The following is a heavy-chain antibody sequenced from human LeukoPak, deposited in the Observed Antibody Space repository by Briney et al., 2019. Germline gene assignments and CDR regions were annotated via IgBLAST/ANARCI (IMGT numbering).Heavy chain of an antibody. CDR1: GFTFSSYA. J-gene: IGHJ3*02. CDR3: ARDLEILGDYGSGTRPGPTDAFDI. Sequence: GGSLRLSCAASGFTFSSYAMHWVRQAPGKGLEWVAVISYDGSNKYYADSVKGRFTISRDNAKNSLYLQMNSLRAEDTAVYYCARDLEILGDYGSGTRPGPTDAFDIWGQGTMVTVSS. V-gene: IGHV3-30-3*01. D-gene: IGHD3-10*01. CDR2: ISYDGSNK.